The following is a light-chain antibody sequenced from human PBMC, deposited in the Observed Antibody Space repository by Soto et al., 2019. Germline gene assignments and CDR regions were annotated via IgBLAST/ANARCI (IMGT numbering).Light chain of an antibody. V-gene: IGKV3-20*01. CDR1: QSVSSST. CDR3: QQYGSTPRT. Sequence: EIVLTQSPGTLSLSPGERATLSCRASQSVSSSTLAWYQQKPGQAPRLLIYGASSRATGIPGRFSGSGSGTDFTLTISRLESEDFAVYYCQQYGSTPRTFGQGTKVEIK. CDR2: GAS. J-gene: IGKJ1*01.